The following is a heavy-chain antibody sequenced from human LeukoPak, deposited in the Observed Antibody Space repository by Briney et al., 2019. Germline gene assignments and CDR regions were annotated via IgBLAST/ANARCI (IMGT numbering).Heavy chain of an antibody. J-gene: IGHJ6*03. Sequence: SETLSLTCSVSGGSISTYYWSWIRQPAGKGLEWIGRIYTSGSTNYNPSLKSRVTMSVDTSKNQFSLKLSSVTAADTAVYYCARVGVVPADFYYMDVWGKGTTVTVSS. CDR1: GGSISTYY. D-gene: IGHD2-2*01. CDR3: ARVGVVPADFYYMDV. V-gene: IGHV4-4*07. CDR2: IYTSGST.